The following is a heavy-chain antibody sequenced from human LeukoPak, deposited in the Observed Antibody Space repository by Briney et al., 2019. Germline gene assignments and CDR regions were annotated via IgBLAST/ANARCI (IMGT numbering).Heavy chain of an antibody. CDR3: AKPISGMAAAGDF. CDR2: IRYDGSNK. Sequence: PGGSLRLSCAASGFTYSSYGMHWVRQAPGKGLEWVAYIRYDGSNKAYADSVKGRFTISRDNSKNTLFLQMSSLRTEDTAFYYCAKPISGMAAAGDFWGQGTLVTVSP. D-gene: IGHD6-13*01. CDR1: GFTYSSYG. V-gene: IGHV3-30*02. J-gene: IGHJ4*02.